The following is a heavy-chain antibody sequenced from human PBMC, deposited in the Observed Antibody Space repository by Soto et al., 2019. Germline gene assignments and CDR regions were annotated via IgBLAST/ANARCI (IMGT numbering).Heavy chain of an antibody. D-gene: IGHD3-10*01. V-gene: IGHV1-69*12. CDR2: IIHVYRTT. J-gene: IGHJ6*03. CDR3: AGGDSRGYYMGV. Sequence: QAQLVQSGAEVRKPGSSVRVSCKSSGGRFNTYVITWVRQAPGQGLEWMGGIIHVYRTTMYAQHFEDRVAIYAAESTITAYMEVSSLRSEDTAVYYCAGGDSRGYYMGVWGQGTTVTVSS. CDR1: GGRFNTYV.